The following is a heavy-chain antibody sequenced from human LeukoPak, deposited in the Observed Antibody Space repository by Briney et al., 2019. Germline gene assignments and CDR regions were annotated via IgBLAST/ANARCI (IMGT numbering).Heavy chain of an antibody. V-gene: IGHV3-74*01. CDR1: GFTFSSYW. J-gene: IGHJ3*02. D-gene: IGHD3-22*01. Sequence: GGSLRLSCAASGFTFSSYWMNWVRQAPGKGLVWVSRIASDGSSTTYADSVKGRFSISRDNAKNTLYLQMNSLRVEDTAVYYCAKDLGDIDVSGYYRPGAFDIWGQGTVVTVSS. CDR3: AKDLGDIDVSGYYRPGAFDI. CDR2: IASDGSST.